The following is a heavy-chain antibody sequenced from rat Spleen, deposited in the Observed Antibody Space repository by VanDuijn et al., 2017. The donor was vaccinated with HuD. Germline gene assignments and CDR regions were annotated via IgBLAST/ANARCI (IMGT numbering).Heavy chain of an antibody. CDR2: IIYDGSNT. D-gene: IGHD1-1*01. CDR3: ARHYYSADY. J-gene: IGHJ2*01. V-gene: IGHV5-7*01. CDR1: GFTFNSFA. Sequence: EVQLVESGGGLVQPGRSLKLSCAASGFTFNSFAMTWVRQAPKKGLEWVAAIIYDGSNTYYRDSVKGRFTISRDIAKSTLYLHMNDLRSEDTATYYCARHYYSADYWGQGVMVTVSS.